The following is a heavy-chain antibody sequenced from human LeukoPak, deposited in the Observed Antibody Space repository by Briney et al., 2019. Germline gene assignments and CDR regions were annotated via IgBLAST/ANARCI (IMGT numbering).Heavy chain of an antibody. Sequence: GGSLRLSCAVSGFALRNYGMHWVRQAPGKGLEWVAYIRHDENDKYHVEGRFTISRDNSKNTLFLQMNSLRPEDTAVYYCAKSVAMVRGVTNWFDPWGQGTLVTVSS. CDR1: GFALRNYG. V-gene: IGHV3-30*02. D-gene: IGHD3-10*01. J-gene: IGHJ5*02. CDR2: IRHDENDK. CDR3: AKSVAMVRGVTNWFDP.